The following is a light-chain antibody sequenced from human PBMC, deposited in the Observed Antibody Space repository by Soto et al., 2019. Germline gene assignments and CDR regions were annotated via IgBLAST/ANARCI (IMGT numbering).Light chain of an antibody. Sequence: SALTQPPSASGSPGQSVTISCTGTSSDVGGYNYVSWYQQHPGKAPKLMIYEVSKRPSGVPDRFSGSKSGNTASLTVSGLLAEDQADYYCSSYAGSNKRVFGRGTKLTVL. J-gene: IGLJ2*01. CDR2: EVS. V-gene: IGLV2-8*01. CDR1: SSDVGGYNY. CDR3: SSYAGSNKRV.